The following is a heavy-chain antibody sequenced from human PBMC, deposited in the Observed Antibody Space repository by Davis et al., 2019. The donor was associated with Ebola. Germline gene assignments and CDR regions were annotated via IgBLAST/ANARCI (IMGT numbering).Heavy chain of an antibody. CDR2: ISAYNGNT. J-gene: IGHJ4*02. Sequence: ASVKVSCKASGYTFTSYAMHWVRQAPGQRLEWMGWISAYNGNTNYAQKLQGRVTMTTDTSTSTAYMELRSLRSDDTAVYYCARGGRGYSYDYWGQGTLVTVSS. V-gene: IGHV1-18*01. CDR1: GYTFTSYA. D-gene: IGHD5-18*01. CDR3: ARGGRGYSYDY.